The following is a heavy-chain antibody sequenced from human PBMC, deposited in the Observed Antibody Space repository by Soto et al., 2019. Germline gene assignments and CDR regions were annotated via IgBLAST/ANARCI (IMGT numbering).Heavy chain of an antibody. J-gene: IGHJ5*02. CDR2: ISGSGGST. D-gene: IGHD2-2*01. CDR1: GFTFSSYA. V-gene: IGHV3-23*01. CDR3: AKDRYCSSTSCSEYWFDP. Sequence: GGSLRLSCAASGFTFSSYAMSWVRQAPGKGLEWVSAISGSGGSTYYADSVKGRFTISRDNSKNTLYLQMNSLRAEDTAVYYCAKDRYCSSTSCSEYWFDPWGQGTLVTVSS.